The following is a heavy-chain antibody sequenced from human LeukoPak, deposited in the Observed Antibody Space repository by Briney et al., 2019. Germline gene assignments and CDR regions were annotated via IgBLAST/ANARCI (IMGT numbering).Heavy chain of an antibody. J-gene: IGHJ3*02. Sequence: ASVKVSCKASGYTFSAYYMHWVRQAPGQGLEWMGWINPNSGSTNYAQKFQGRVTMTRDTSISTAYMELSRLRSDDTAVYYCAREDCSSTSCYTKAFDIWGQGTMVTVSS. CDR3: AREDCSSTSCYTKAFDI. CDR2: INPNSGST. V-gene: IGHV1-2*02. D-gene: IGHD2-2*02. CDR1: GYTFSAYY.